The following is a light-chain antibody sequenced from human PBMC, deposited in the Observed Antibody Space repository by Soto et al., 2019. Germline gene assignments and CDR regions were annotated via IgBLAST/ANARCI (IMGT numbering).Light chain of an antibody. CDR1: QRVSSTY. V-gene: IGKV3-20*01. J-gene: IGKJ1*01. Sequence: EIVLTQSPGTLSLSPGERATLSCRASQRVSSTYLAWYQQKPGQAPSLLIYGASSRATGIPDRFSGSGSGKDFTLTISRLEPEDFAVYYCQQYDRSPRTFGQGTKVEIK. CDR2: GAS. CDR3: QQYDRSPRT.